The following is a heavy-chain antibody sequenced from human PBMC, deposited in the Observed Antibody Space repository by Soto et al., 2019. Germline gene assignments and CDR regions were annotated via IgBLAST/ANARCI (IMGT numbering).Heavy chain of an antibody. Sequence: ASVKVSCKASGYTFTSYGISWVRQAPGQGLEWMGWISANNGNTNYAQKLQGRVTMTTNTSTSTAYMELRSLRSEDTAVYYCARSYLGGYDRHSWFDPWGQGTLVTVSS. CDR1: GYTFTSYG. CDR3: ARSYLGGYDRHSWFDP. CDR2: ISANNGNT. V-gene: IGHV1-18*01. D-gene: IGHD5-12*01. J-gene: IGHJ5*02.